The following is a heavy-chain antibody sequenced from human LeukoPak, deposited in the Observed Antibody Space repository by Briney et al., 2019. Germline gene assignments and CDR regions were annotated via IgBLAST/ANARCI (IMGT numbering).Heavy chain of an antibody. Sequence: SETLSLTCTVSGDSISSVYYWAWVRQPPGKGLEWIGNIYYSGSTYYSPSLRSRVTISLDTSRNQFPLKLNSVTAADTAVYYCAKSNGYGLVDIWGQGTMVTVSS. J-gene: IGHJ3*02. D-gene: IGHD3-10*01. CDR3: AKSNGYGLVDI. CDR1: GDSISSVYY. V-gene: IGHV4-38-2*02. CDR2: IYYSGST.